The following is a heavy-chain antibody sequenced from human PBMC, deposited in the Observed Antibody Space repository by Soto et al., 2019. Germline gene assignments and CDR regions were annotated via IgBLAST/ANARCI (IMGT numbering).Heavy chain of an antibody. CDR1: GGTFSSYT. J-gene: IGHJ4*02. Sequence: QVQLVQSGAEVKKPGSSVKVSCKASGGTFSSYTISWVRQAPGQGLEWMGRIIPILGIANYAQKFQGRVTSNAEKFKSTAFMELSSLGSDDTAVYYCARVPSVQVGATTDYFDYWGQGTLVTVSS. CDR2: IIPILGIA. V-gene: IGHV1-69*02. CDR3: ARVPSVQVGATTDYFDY. D-gene: IGHD1-26*01.